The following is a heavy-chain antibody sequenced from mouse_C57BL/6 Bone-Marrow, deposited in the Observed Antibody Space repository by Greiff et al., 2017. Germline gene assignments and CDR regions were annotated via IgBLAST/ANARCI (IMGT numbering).Heavy chain of an antibody. CDR3: ARSCDDDAPCWFAY. CDR1: GYAFTNYL. Sequence: QVQLQQSGAELVRPGTSVKVSCKASGYAFTNYLIAWVKQRPGQGLEWIGVINPGSGGTNYNEKFKGKATLTVDKSSSTAYMQLSSLTSEDSAVYVSARSCDDDAPCWFAYWGQGTLVTVSA. CDR2: INPGSGGT. J-gene: IGHJ3*01. V-gene: IGHV1-54*01. D-gene: IGHD2-4*01.